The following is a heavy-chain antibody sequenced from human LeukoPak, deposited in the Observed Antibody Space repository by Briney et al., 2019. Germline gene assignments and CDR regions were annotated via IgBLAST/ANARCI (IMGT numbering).Heavy chain of an antibody. D-gene: IGHD6-19*01. CDR3: ATDRSGWYSWFDP. J-gene: IGHJ5*02. Sequence: GASVKVSCKASGYTFTGYYMHWVRQAPGKGLEWMGGFDPEDGETIYAQKFQGRVTMTEDTSTDTAYMELSSLRSEDTAVYYCATDRSGWYSWFDPWGQGTLVTVSS. CDR1: GYTFTGYY. V-gene: IGHV1-24*01. CDR2: FDPEDGET.